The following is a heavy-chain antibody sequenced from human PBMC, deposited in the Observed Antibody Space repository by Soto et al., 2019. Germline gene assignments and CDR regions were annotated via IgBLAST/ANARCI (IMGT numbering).Heavy chain of an antibody. J-gene: IGHJ3*01. CDR3: ARHSPESDGSDV. CDR1: GYSFTSHW. CDR2: IYPGDSDT. Sequence: GESLMISCKCSGYSFTSHWIGRVRQMPGKGLEWMGIIYPGDSDTRYSPSFQGQVTISADKSINTAYLQWSSLKASDTAIYYCARHSPESDGSDVWGQGTMVTVSS. D-gene: IGHD3-10*01. V-gene: IGHV5-51*01.